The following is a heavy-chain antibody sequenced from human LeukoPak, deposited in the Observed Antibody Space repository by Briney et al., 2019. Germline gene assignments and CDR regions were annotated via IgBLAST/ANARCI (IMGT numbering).Heavy chain of an antibody. CDR2: ISYSGAT. CDR3: ARHRREQQLELFDS. J-gene: IGHJ4*02. V-gene: IGHV4-39*01. CDR1: GVSISSSDYY. D-gene: IGHD6-13*01. Sequence: SVTLSLTCTVSGVSISSSDYYWGWIRQPPGEGLEWIGSISYSGATDHNPPLKSRVTISVDTSKNQFSLKLSFVTAADTAVYYCARHRREQQLELFDSWGQGTLVTVSS.